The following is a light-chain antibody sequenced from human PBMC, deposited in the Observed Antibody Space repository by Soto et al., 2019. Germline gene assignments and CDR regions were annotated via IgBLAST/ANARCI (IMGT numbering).Light chain of an antibody. CDR1: RSDIGGYDS. CDR2: EVN. CDR3: SSYAGSENVV. V-gene: IGLV2-8*01. J-gene: IGLJ2*01. Sequence: QSALTQPPSASGSLGQSVAISCTGTRSDIGGYDSVSWYQQRPGKAPKLMIYEVNKRPSGVPDRFSGSKSGNTASLTVAGLQADDEADYYCSSYAGSENVVFGGGTQLTVL.